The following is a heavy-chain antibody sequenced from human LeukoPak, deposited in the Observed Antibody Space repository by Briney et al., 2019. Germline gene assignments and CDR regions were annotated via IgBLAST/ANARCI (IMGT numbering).Heavy chain of an antibody. D-gene: IGHD4-17*01. CDR3: ARERNTVTHPDAFDI. CDR1: GFTVSSNY. Sequence: GGSLRLSCAASGFTVSSNYMSWVRQAPGKGLEWVSVIYSGGSTYYADSVKGRFTISRDNSKNTLYLQMDSLRAEDTAVYYCARERNTVTHPDAFDIWGQGTMVTVSS. V-gene: IGHV3-53*01. CDR2: IYSGGST. J-gene: IGHJ3*02.